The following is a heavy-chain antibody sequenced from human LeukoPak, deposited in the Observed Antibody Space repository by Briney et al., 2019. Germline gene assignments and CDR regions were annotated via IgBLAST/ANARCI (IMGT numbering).Heavy chain of an antibody. Sequence: ASVKVSCKASGYTFTGYYMHWVRQAPGQGPEWMGRINPNSGGTNYAQKFQGRVTMTRDTSISTAYMELSRLRSDDTAVYYCAGIAAADDAFDIWGQGTMVTVSS. CDR1: GYTFTGYY. V-gene: IGHV1-2*06. D-gene: IGHD6-13*01. CDR3: AGIAAADDAFDI. CDR2: INPNSGGT. J-gene: IGHJ3*02.